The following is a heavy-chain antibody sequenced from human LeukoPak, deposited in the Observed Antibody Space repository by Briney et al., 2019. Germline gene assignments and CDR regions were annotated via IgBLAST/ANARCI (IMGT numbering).Heavy chain of an antibody. D-gene: IGHD2-15*01. J-gene: IGHJ3*02. Sequence: GGSLRLSCAASGFIVSSNYMTWVRQAPGKGLEWVSVIYSGGSTYYTDSVKGRFTISRDNSKNTLYLQMNNLRAEDTAVYYCATARGVFDIWGQGTMVTVSS. CDR2: IYSGGST. V-gene: IGHV3-66*01. CDR3: ATARGVFDI. CDR1: GFIVSSNY.